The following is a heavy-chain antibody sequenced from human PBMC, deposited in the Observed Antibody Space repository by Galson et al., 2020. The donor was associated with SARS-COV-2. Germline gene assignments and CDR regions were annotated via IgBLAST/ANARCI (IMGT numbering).Heavy chain of an antibody. CDR3: ARDPDILTGYYGAFDI. CDR2: ISYDGSNK. V-gene: IGHV3-30-3*01. CDR1: GFTFSSYD. J-gene: IGHJ3*02. D-gene: IGHD3-9*01. Sequence: GESLKIPCAASGFTFSSYDMHWVRQAPGKGLEWVAVISYDGSNKYYADSVKGRFTISRDNSKNTLYLQMNSLRAEDTAVYYCARDPDILTGYYGAFDIWGQGTMVTVSS.